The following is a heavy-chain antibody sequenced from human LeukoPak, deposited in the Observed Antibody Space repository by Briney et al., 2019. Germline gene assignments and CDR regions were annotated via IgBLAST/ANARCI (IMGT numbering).Heavy chain of an antibody. CDR1: DGSISSYY. Sequence: KPSETLSLTCTVSDGSISSYYWSWIRQPPGKGLEWIGYIYYSGATNYNPSLKSRVTISVDTSKNQFSLRLSSVTAADTAVYYCARAPFVEYNTAFFVWGQGTLVTVSS. V-gene: IGHV4-59*01. CDR2: IYYSGAT. J-gene: IGHJ4*02. CDR3: ARAPFVEYNTAFFV. D-gene: IGHD6-6*01.